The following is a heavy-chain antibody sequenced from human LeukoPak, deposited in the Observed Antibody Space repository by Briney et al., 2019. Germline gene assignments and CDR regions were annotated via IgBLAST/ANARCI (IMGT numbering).Heavy chain of an antibody. J-gene: IGHJ4*02. D-gene: IGHD2-2*01. V-gene: IGHV1-18*01. Sequence: ASVKVSCKASGYTFSNYGVSWVRQVPGQGLEWMGWNSSKNGNTKYEQKLQGRVIMTTDTSTSTAYMELRSLRSDDTAVYYCARDLLNAVVPVVKSSFDYWGQGTLVIVSS. CDR2: NSSKNGNT. CDR1: GYTFSNYG. CDR3: ARDLLNAVVPVVKSSFDY.